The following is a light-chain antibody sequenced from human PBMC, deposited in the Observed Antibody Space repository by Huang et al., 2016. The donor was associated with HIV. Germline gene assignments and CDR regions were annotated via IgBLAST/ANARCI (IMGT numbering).Light chain of an antibody. CDR3: QQSYSSPSIT. CDR1: QTINNY. V-gene: IGKV1-39*01. CDR2: AAS. Sequence: IQMTQSPSSLSASVGDRVTITCRASQTINNYLNWYQQKPGKAPKLLIYAASTLQSGVPSRFSVSGSGTDFTLTISSLQPEDFATYFCQQSYSSPSITFGQGTRLEIK. J-gene: IGKJ5*01.